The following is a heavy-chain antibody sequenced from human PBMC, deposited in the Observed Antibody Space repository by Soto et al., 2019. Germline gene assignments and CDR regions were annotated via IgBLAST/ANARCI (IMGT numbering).Heavy chain of an antibody. D-gene: IGHD3-22*01. J-gene: IGHJ1*01. CDR2: IHSSGSI. V-gene: IGHV4-30-4*01. CDR3: ARDLDGLHDDTSGPFPRPG. CDR1: GGSISSEDYY. Sequence: SETLSLTCTVSGGSISSEDYYWSWIRQAPGKGLEWIGYIHSSGSIYYNPSLKSRATMSIDTAGNQFSLKVSSVTVADTAVYYCARDLDGLHDDTSGPFPRPGWGQGTLVTVSS.